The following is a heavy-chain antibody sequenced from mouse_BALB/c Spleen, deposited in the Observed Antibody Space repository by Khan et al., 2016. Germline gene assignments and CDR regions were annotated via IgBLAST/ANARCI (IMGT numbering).Heavy chain of an antibody. J-gene: IGHJ2*01. D-gene: IGHD1-1*01. CDR3: TRGVYYGSGY. CDR1: GYSISSGYS. V-gene: IGHV3-1*02. Sequence: EVQLQESGPDLVKPSQSLSLTCTVTGYSISSGYSWHWIRQFPGNKLEWMAYIHYSGSTNYNPSLKSRISITRDTSKNQFFLQLISVTTEDTATXYCTRGVYYGSGYWGQGTTLTVSS. CDR2: IHYSGST.